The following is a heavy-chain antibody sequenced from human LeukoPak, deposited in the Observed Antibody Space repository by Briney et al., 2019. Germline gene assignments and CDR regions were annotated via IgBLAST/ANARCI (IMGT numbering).Heavy chain of an antibody. V-gene: IGHV4-38-2*01. CDR3: ARGYCITVGCYDVFDI. CDR2: ITHSGRT. D-gene: IGHD2-15*01. CDR1: GYSISSGFY. Sequence: SDTLSITCGVSGYSISSGFYWDWIRQSPGKGLEWIGSITHSGRTDYNPSLKGRVTISADTSKNQFSLRLTSVTAADTAVYYCARGYCITVGCYDVFDIWGQGTTLTVSS. J-gene: IGHJ3*02.